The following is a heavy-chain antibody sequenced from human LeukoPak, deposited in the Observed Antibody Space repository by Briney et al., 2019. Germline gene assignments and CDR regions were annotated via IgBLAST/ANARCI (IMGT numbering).Heavy chain of an antibody. Sequence: SETLSLTCTVSSGSVSGHYWSWIRQPPGEGLEWIGNIYYSGSTNYNPSLESRVTISVDTSKNQFSLKLSSVTAADTAVYYCARHSSGWYYVDCWGQGTLVTVSS. J-gene: IGHJ4*02. CDR1: SGSVSGHY. CDR2: IYYSGST. D-gene: IGHD6-19*01. CDR3: ARHSSGWYYVDC. V-gene: IGHV4-59*02.